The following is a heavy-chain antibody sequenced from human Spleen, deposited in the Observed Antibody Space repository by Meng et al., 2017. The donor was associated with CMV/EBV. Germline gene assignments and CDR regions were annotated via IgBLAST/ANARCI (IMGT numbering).Heavy chain of an antibody. J-gene: IGHJ6*02. Sequence: GESLKISCKGSGYTFTNHWIAWVRQMPGKGLEWMGAIFPDDSDTRYSPSFEGQVTMSVDKSISTAYLQWSSLKASDTGMYYCARRGHYYYGMDVWGQGTTVTVSS. CDR3: ARRGHYYYGMDV. V-gene: IGHV5-51*01. CDR1: GYTFTNHW. CDR2: IFPDDSDT.